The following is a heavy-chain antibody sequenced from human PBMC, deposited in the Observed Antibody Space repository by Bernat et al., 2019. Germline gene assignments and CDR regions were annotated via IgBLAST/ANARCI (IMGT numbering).Heavy chain of an antibody. Sequence: EVQLLESGGGLVQPGGSLRLSCAASGFTFSSYAMSWVRQAPGKGLEWVSAISGSGGSTSYAASVKGRFTISRDNSKNTQYLQMNSLRAEDTAVYYCARNYYYDSSPYSPLDYWGQGTLVTVSS. CDR3: ARNYYYDSSPYSPLDY. CDR2: ISGSGGST. J-gene: IGHJ4*02. V-gene: IGHV3-23*01. D-gene: IGHD3-22*01. CDR1: GFTFSSYA.